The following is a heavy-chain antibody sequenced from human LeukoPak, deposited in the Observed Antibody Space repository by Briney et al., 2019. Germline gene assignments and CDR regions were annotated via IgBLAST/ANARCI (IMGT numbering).Heavy chain of an antibody. CDR1: GFTVSNSY. CDR2: MYIGGNT. Sequence: GSLRLSCAASGFTVSNSYMAWVRQAPGKGLEWASIMYIGGNTFHADSVKGRFTISRDNSKNTLDLQINRLTAEDTAVYYCARGYCFNGNCPFAFDYWGQGSLVTVSS. J-gene: IGHJ4*02. CDR3: ARGYCFNGNCPFAFDY. D-gene: IGHD2-8*01. V-gene: IGHV3-66*02.